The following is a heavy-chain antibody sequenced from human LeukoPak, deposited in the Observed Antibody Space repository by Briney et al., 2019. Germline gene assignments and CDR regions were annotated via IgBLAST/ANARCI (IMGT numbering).Heavy chain of an antibody. CDR3: ARDIGIAAAYWFDP. Sequence: PSETLSLTCTVSGGSISSYYWSWIRQPAGKGLEWIGRIYTSRRTNYNPSLKSRVTMSVDTSNKQFSLKLSSVTAADTAVYYCARDIGIAAAYWFDPWGQGTLVTVSS. V-gene: IGHV4-4*07. J-gene: IGHJ5*02. CDR2: IYTSRRT. CDR1: GGSISSYY. D-gene: IGHD6-13*01.